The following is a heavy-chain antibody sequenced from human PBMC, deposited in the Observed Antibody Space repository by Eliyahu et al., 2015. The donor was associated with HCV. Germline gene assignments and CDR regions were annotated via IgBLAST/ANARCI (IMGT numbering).Heavy chain of an antibody. CDR3: AKDSPGLDY. D-gene: IGHD1-1*01. CDR2: ISYDGSNK. V-gene: IGHV3-30*18. J-gene: IGHJ4*02. CDR1: GFTFSSYG. Sequence: QVQLVESGGGVVQPGRSLRLSCAASGFTFSSYGMHWVRQAPGKGLEWVAVISYDGSNKYYADSVKGRFTISRDNSKNTLYLQMNSLRAEDTAVYYCAKDSPGLDYWGQGTLVTVSS.